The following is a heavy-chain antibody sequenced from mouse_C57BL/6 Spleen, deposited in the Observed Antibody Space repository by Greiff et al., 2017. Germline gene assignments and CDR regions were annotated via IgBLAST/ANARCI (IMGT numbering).Heavy chain of an antibody. J-gene: IGHJ3*01. Sequence: VQLKESGAELVRPGASVKLSCTASGFNIKDDYMHWVKQRPEQGLEWIGWIDPENGDTEYASKFQGKATITADTSSNTAYLQLSSLTSEDTAVYYCTTNYGNKFAYWGQGTLVTVSA. CDR2: IDPENGDT. CDR1: GFNIKDDY. D-gene: IGHD2-1*01. V-gene: IGHV14-4*01. CDR3: TTNYGNKFAY.